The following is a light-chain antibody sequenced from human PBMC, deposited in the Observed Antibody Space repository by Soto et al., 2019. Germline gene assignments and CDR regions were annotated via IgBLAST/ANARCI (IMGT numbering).Light chain of an antibody. J-gene: IGKJ4*01. V-gene: IGKV3-15*01. CDR3: QQYNDWPLT. CDR1: QSVNRN. CDR2: GAS. Sequence: EKVMTQSPATLSASPGERATLSCRASQSVNRNLAWYQQKPGQAPRLLIYGASTRATGVPARFSGSASGTEFTLTVSSLQSEDFAVYYCQQYNDWPLTFGGGTKVEIK.